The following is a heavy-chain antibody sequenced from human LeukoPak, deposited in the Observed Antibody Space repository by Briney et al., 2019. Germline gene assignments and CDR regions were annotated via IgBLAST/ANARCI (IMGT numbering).Heavy chain of an antibody. CDR2: IYDSGST. J-gene: IGHJ4*02. CDR3: AAFRDGYNWHLDY. D-gene: IGHD5-24*01. V-gene: IGHV4-59*01. CDR1: GDSISSYY. Sequence: PSETLSLTCTVSGDSISSYYWSWIREAPGKGLEWIGYIYDSGSTNYNPSLKSRITISVDTSKKQFSLNLSSVTAADTAVYYCAAFRDGYNWHLDYWGQGTLVTVSS.